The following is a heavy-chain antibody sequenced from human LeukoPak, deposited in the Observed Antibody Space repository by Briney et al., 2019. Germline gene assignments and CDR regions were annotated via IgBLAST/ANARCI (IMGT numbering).Heavy chain of an antibody. CDR3: ARGLAVAGHYYYYYMGV. D-gene: IGHD6-19*01. CDR1: GGSISSYY. J-gene: IGHJ6*03. V-gene: IGHV4-59*01. CDR2: IYYSGST. Sequence: PSETLSLTCTVSGGSISSYYWSWIRQPPGKGLEWIGYIYYSGSTNYNPSLKSRVTISVDTSKNQFSLKLSSVTAADTAVYYCARGLAVAGHYYYYYMGVWGKGTTVTVSS.